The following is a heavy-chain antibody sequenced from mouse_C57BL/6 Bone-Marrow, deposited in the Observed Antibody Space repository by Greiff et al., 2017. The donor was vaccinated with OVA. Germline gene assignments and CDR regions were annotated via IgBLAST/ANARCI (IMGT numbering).Heavy chain of an antibody. CDR3: ARDPWDFDY. D-gene: IGHD4-1*01. CDR1: GYTFTSYW. V-gene: IGHV1-64*01. J-gene: IGHJ2*01. Sequence: QVQLKESGAELVKPGASVKLSCKASGYTFTSYWMHWVKQRPGQGLEWIGMIHPNSGSTNYNEKFKSKATLTVDKSSSTAYMQLSSLTSEDSAVYYCARDPWDFDYWGQGTTLTVSS. CDR2: IHPNSGST.